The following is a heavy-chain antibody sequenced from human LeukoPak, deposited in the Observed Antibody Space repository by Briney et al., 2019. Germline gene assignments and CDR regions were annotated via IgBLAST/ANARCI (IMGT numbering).Heavy chain of an antibody. Sequence: GGSLRLSCAASGFTFSSYSMTWVRQAPGKGLEWVSYISSSSTIYYADSVKGRFTISRDNAKNELYLQMNSLRAEDTAVYYCAREPPPRGYDFWSGYSTTFDYWGQGPLVTVS. J-gene: IGHJ4*02. V-gene: IGHV3-48*01. D-gene: IGHD3-3*01. CDR3: AREPPPRGYDFWSGYSTTFDY. CDR2: ISSSSTI. CDR1: GFTFSSYS.